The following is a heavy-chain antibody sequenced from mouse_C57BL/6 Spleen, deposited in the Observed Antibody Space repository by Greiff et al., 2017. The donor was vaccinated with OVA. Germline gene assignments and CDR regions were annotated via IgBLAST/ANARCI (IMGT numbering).Heavy chain of an antibody. V-gene: IGHV5-9*01. D-gene: IGHD1-1*01. CDR3: ARGYGSSHWYFDV. J-gene: IGHJ1*03. CDR2: ISGGGGNT. CDR1: GFTFSSYT. Sequence: EVNVVESGGGLVKPGGSLKLSCAASGFTFSSYTMSWVRQTPEKRLEWVATISGGGGNTYYPDSVKGRFTISRDNAKNTLYLQMSSLRSEDTALYYCARGYGSSHWYFDVWGTGTTVTVSS.